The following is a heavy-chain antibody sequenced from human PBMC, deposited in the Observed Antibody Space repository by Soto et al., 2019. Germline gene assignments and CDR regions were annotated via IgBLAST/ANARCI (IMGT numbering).Heavy chain of an antibody. D-gene: IGHD3-10*01. CDR3: ASTITMVRGATSSAQYYYYYGMDV. J-gene: IGHJ6*02. V-gene: IGHV3-30-3*01. CDR2: ISYDGSNK. Sequence: PGGSLSLSCAASGFPFSSYSMHWVRQAPGKGLEWVAVISYDGSNKYYADSVKGRFTISRDNSKNTLYLQMNSLRAEDTAVYYCASTITMVRGATSSAQYYYYYGMDVWGQGTTVTVSS. CDR1: GFPFSSYS.